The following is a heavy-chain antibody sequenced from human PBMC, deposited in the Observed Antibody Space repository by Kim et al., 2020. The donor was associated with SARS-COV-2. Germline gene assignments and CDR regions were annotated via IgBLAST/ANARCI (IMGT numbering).Heavy chain of an antibody. D-gene: IGHD3-9*01. J-gene: IGHJ4*02. Sequence: GGSLRLSCGASGFMFSIYWMHWVRHAPGKGLECVARINPDGSGTDYADSVQGRFTISRDNAKNTVYLQMTSLRAEDAAVYYCARGSNDWVGIDYWGQGTL. CDR1: GFMFSIYW. CDR2: INPDGSGT. V-gene: IGHV3-74*01. CDR3: ARGSNDWVGIDY.